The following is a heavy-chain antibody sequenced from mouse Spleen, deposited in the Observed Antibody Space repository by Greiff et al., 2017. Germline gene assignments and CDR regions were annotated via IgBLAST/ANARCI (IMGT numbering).Heavy chain of an antibody. V-gene: IGHV1-18*01. CDR1: GYTFTDYN. D-gene: IGHD2-10*01. Sequence: VQLQQSGPELVKPGASVKIPCKASGYTFTDYNMDWVKQSHGKSLEWIGDINPNNGGTIYNQKFKGKATLTVDKSSSTAYMELRSLTSEDTAVYYCARSPYYGNYYFDYWGQGTTLTVSS. J-gene: IGHJ2*01. CDR2: INPNNGGT. CDR3: ARSPYYGNYYFDY.